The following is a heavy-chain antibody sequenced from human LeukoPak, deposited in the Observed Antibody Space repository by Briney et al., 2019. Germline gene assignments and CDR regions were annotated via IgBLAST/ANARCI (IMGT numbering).Heavy chain of an antibody. Sequence: GGSLRLSCTASGFSVRANYMSWVRQAPGKGLEWVSVIHNGGDTYYADSVKGRFTISRDNSKNTLYLQMNSLRAEDTAVYYCARERYCSGASCPNSNRYFDFWGQGTLVTVSS. CDR3: ARERYCSGASCPNSNRYFDF. D-gene: IGHD2-15*01. CDR2: IHNGGDT. J-gene: IGHJ4*02. CDR1: GFSVRANY. V-gene: IGHV3-66*02.